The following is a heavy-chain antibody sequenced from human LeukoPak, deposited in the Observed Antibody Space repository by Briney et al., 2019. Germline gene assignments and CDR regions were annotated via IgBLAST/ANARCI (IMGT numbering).Heavy chain of an antibody. CDR2: ISGSGGNT. D-gene: IGHD1-14*01. J-gene: IGHJ6*03. CDR3: ATEPRNYYYYYMDV. V-gene: IGHV3-23*01. CDR1: GFTFSSYA. Sequence: GGSLRLSCAASGFTFSSYAMSWVRQAPGKGLEWVSAISGSGGNTYYADSVKGRFTISRDHSKNTLYLQMNSPEAEDTAVYYCATEPRNYYYYYMDVWGKGTTVTVSS.